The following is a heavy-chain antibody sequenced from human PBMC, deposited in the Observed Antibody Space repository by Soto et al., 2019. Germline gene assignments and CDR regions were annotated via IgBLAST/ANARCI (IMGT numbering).Heavy chain of an antibody. CDR3: ARDSSDAFDI. V-gene: IGHV3-66*01. CDR2: IYSGGST. D-gene: IGHD6-13*01. J-gene: IGHJ3*02. Sequence: PGGSLRLSCAASGFTVISNYMSWVRQAPGKGLEWVSVIYSGGSTYYADSVKGRFTISRDNSKNTLYLQMNSLRAEDTAVYYCARDSSDAFDIWGQGTMVTVSS. CDR1: GFTVISNY.